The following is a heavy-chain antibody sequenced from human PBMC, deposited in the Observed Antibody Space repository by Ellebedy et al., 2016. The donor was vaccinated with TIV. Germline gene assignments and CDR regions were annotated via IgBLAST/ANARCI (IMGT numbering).Heavy chain of an antibody. CDR1: GDSVSSNSAA. V-gene: IGHV6-1*01. J-gene: IGHJ4*02. Sequence: SQTLSLTXAISGDSVSSNSAAWNWTRQSPSRGLEWLGRTYYRSKWYNDYAVSVKSRITINPDTSKNQFSLQLNSVTPEDTAVYYCARAGKRLSVGTTSHPFDYWGQGTLVTVSS. D-gene: IGHD1-26*01. CDR2: TYYRSKWYN. CDR3: ARAGKRLSVGTTSHPFDY.